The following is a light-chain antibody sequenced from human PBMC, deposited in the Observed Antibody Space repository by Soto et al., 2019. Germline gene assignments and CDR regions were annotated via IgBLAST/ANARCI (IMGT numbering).Light chain of an antibody. CDR2: AAS. V-gene: IGKV1-39*01. J-gene: IGKJ4*01. Sequence: DIQMTHSQSSLSASVGDRVTITCRASQSISSYLNWYQQKPGKAPKVLIYAASSLQSGVPSRFSGIGSGTDFTLSISSLQPEDFATYYCQQSYSGPLTFGGGTKVDIK. CDR1: QSISSY. CDR3: QQSYSGPLT.